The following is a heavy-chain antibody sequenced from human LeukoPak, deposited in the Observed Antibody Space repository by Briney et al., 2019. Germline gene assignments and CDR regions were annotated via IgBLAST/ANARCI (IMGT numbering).Heavy chain of an antibody. D-gene: IGHD3-10*01. Sequence: GGSLRLPCAASGFTFSSYSMNWVRQAPGKGLEWVSSISSSSSYIYYADSVKGRFTISRDNAKNSLYLQMNSLRAEDTAVYYCARDLYGSAGFDYWGQGTLVTVSS. V-gene: IGHV3-21*01. CDR2: ISSSSSYI. CDR1: GFTFSSYS. CDR3: ARDLYGSAGFDY. J-gene: IGHJ4*02.